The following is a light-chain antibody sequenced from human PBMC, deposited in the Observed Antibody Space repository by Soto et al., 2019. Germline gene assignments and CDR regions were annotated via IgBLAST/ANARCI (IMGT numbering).Light chain of an antibody. CDR2: GAS. CDR3: QQYNNWLALT. CDR1: QSVVRD. Sequence: EIGMTQSPATLSVSPGERVTLSCRASQSVVRDLAWYQQKTGQAPRLLIYGASTRATGIPARFSGSGSGTEFTLTISSLQSEDSAVYYCQQYNNWLALTFGGGTKVEIK. J-gene: IGKJ4*01. V-gene: IGKV3-15*01.